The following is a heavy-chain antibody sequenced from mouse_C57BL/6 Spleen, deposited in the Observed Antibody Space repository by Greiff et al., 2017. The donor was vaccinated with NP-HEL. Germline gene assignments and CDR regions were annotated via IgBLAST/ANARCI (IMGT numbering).Heavy chain of an antibody. CDR1: GYAFSSSW. Sequence: VQLQQSGPELVKPGASVKISCKASGYAFSSSWLNWVKQRPGKGLEWIGRIYPGDGDTNYNGKFKGTATLTADKSSSTADMQLSSLTSEDAAVDCWATYGSSPPWCADWGQGTLVTVSA. D-gene: IGHD1-1*01. CDR2: IYPGDGDT. V-gene: IGHV1-82*01. J-gene: IGHJ3*01. CDR3: ATYGSSPPWCAD.